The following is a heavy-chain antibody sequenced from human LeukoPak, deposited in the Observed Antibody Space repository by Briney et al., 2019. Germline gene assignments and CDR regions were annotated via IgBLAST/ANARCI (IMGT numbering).Heavy chain of an antibody. CDR1: GFTFSSYW. D-gene: IGHD6-13*01. Sequence: PGGSLRLSCAASGFTFSSYWMSWVRQAPGKGLVWVSRINTDGSSTSYADPVKGRFTISRDNAKNTLYLQMNSLRAEDTAVYYCARGDSSSPDYWGQGTLVTVSS. CDR3: ARGDSSSPDY. V-gene: IGHV3-74*01. CDR2: INTDGSST. J-gene: IGHJ4*02.